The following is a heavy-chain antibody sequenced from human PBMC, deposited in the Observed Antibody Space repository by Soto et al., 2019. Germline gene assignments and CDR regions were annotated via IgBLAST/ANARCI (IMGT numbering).Heavy chain of an antibody. D-gene: IGHD2-2*01. CDR3: ARERRYCSSTSCYADAFDI. CDR1: GFTFSSYG. V-gene: IGHV3-33*01. CDR2: RWYDGSNK. Sequence: QVQLVESGGGVVQPGRSLRLSCAASGFTFSSYGMHWVRQAPGKGLEWVAARWYDGSNKYYEDSVKGLFTISRDNSKNTLYLKMNSLRAEDTAVYYCARERRYCSSTSCYADAFDIWGQGTMVTVSS. J-gene: IGHJ3*02.